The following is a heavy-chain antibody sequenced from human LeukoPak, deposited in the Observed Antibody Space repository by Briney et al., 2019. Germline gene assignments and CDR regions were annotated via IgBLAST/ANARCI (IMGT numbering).Heavy chain of an antibody. CDR3: AKDGSSGWYPYYFDY. CDR2: ICGSGGST. CDR1: GFTFSSYA. D-gene: IGHD6-19*01. Sequence: GGSLRLSCAASGFTFSSYAMSWVRQAPGKGLEWVSAICGSGGSTYYADSVKGRFTISRDNSKNTLYLQMNSLRAEDTAVYYCAKDGSSGWYPYYFDYWGQGTLVTVSS. V-gene: IGHV3-23*01. J-gene: IGHJ4*02.